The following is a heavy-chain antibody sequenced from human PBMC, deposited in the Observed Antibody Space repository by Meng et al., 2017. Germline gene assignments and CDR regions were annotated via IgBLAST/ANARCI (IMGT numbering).Heavy chain of an antibody. V-gene: IGHV3-11*01. D-gene: IGHD5-18*01. CDR1: GFTFSDYY. J-gene: IGHJ3*02. Sequence: GESLKISCAASGFTFSDYYMSWIRQAPGKGLGWVSYISSSGSNIYYEDSVKGRFTISRDNAKNSLYLQMNSLRAEDTAVYYCAREWSGGIQLWSTRDAFDIWGQGTMVTVSS. CDR2: ISSSGSNI. CDR3: AREWSGGIQLWSTRDAFDI.